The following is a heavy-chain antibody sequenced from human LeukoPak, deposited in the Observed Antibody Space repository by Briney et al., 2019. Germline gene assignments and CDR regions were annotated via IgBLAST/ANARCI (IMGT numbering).Heavy chain of an antibody. J-gene: IGHJ4*02. CDR3: ARAIHGDFDY. CDR1: GGSISSGDYY. CDR2: IYYSGSI. V-gene: IGHV4-30-4*01. D-gene: IGHD3-3*01. Sequence: SETLSLTCTVSGGSISSGDYYWSWIRQPPGKGLEWIGYIYYSGSIYYNPSLKSRVTISVNTSKNQFSLKLSSVTAADTAVYYCARAIHGDFDYWGQGTLVTVSS.